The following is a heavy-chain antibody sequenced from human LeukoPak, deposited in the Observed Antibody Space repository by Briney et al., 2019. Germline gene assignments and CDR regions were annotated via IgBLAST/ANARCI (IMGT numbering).Heavy chain of an antibody. CDR2: IYYSGST. J-gene: IGHJ4*02. CDR1: GGSISTYY. D-gene: IGHD6-13*01. CDR3: ARNLIPEQLVLNF. Sequence: PSETLSLTCTVSGGSISTYYWSWIRQPPGKGLEWIGYIYYSGSTNYNPSLKSRVTMSVDTSKNQFSLNLKSVTPEDTAVYYCARNLIPEQLVLNFWGQGTLVTVSS. V-gene: IGHV4-59*01.